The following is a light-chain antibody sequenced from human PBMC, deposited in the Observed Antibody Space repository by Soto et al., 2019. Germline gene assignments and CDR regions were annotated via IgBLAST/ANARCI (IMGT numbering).Light chain of an antibody. CDR2: DAS. CDR3: QHRTTWPPWT. J-gene: IGKJ1*01. CDR1: QSVSSY. Sequence: EVVLTQSPATLSLSPGERATLSCRVSQSVSSYLAWYQQKPGQAPRLLIYDASNRATGIPARFSGSGSGTDFTLTLSSLEPEDFAVYYCQHRTTWPPWTFGQGTKVEIK. V-gene: IGKV3-11*01.